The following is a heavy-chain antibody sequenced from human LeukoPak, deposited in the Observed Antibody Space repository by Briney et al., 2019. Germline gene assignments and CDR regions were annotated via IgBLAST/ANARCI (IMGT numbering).Heavy chain of an antibody. CDR3: ARLVRGVGYWYFDL. V-gene: IGHV4-39*07. CDR1: GGSISSSSYY. D-gene: IGHD3-10*01. CDR2: IHHSGST. Sequence: SETLSLTCTVSGGSISSSSYYWGWIRQPPGKGLEWIGSIHHSGSTHYNLSLKSRVTISVDTSKNQFSLKLSSVTAADAAVYYCARLVRGVGYWYFDLWGRGTLVTVSS. J-gene: IGHJ2*01.